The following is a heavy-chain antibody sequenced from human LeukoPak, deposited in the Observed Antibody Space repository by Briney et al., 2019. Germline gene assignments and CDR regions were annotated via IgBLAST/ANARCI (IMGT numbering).Heavy chain of an antibody. D-gene: IGHD2-2*01. V-gene: IGHV4-59*01. CDR1: RXSISGYY. CDR3: TRSLPAAMSSLDY. Sequence: SETLSLTCTVSRXSISGYYGSWIRQPPGKRLEWIGYIHYSGSTNYNPSLKTRVTISLDTSENQFSLKLTSVTDADTAVYYCTRSLPAAMSSLDYWGQGTLVTVSS. J-gene: IGHJ4*02. CDR2: IHYSGST.